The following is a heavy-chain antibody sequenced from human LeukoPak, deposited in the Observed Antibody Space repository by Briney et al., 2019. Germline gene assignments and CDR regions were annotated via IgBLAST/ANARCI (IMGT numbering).Heavy chain of an antibody. CDR2: ISYDGSNK. D-gene: IGHD3-10*01. Sequence: GGSLRLSCAASGFTFSDYYMSWIRQAPGKGLEWVAVISYDGSNKYYADSVKGRFTISRDNSKNTLYLQMNSLRAEDTAVYYCAKPNMVRGVIPDYWGQGTLVTVSS. CDR1: GFTFSDYY. V-gene: IGHV3-30*18. CDR3: AKPNMVRGVIPDY. J-gene: IGHJ4*02.